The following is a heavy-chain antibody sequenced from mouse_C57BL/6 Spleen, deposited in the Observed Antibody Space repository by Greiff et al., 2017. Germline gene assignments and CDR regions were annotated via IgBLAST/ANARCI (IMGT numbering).Heavy chain of an antibody. CDR3: ARIVDSSGTGGYYFDY. J-gene: IGHJ2*01. V-gene: IGHV8-8*01. D-gene: IGHD3-2*02. CDR2: IWWDDDK. CDR1: GFSLSTFGMG. Sequence: QVTLKESGPGILQPSQTLSLTCSFSGFSLSTFGMGVGWIRQPSGKGLEWLAHIWWDDDKYYNPTLKSRLTISKNTSKDQVFLKVANVDTAATATYYAARIVDSSGTGGYYFDYWGQGTTLTVSS.